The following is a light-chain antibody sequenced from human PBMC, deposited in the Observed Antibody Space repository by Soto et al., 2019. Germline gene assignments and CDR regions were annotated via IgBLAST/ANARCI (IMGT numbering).Light chain of an antibody. J-gene: IGLJ3*02. Sequence: QAVVTQEPSFSVSPGGTVTLTCGLSSGSVSTSYYPSWYQQTPGQAPRTLIYSTNTRSSGVPDRFSGSILGNKAALTITGAQADDESDYXCVLYMGSGIWVFXGGT. CDR1: SGSVSTSYY. CDR3: VLYMGSGIWV. V-gene: IGLV8-61*01. CDR2: STN.